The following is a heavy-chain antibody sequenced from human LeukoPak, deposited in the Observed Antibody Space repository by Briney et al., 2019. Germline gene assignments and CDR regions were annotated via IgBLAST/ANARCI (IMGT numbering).Heavy chain of an antibody. Sequence: SETLSLTCAVYGGSFSLYYWTWIRQSPGKGLEWIGEINHSGNTNYNPSLKGRVTISVDTSKNQFSLKLNSVTAADTAVYFCARRTYSASYWKHFDYWGQGTLVTVSS. CDR3: ARRTYSASYWKHFDY. D-gene: IGHD1-26*01. J-gene: IGHJ4*02. CDR1: GGSFSLYY. V-gene: IGHV4-34*01. CDR2: INHSGNT.